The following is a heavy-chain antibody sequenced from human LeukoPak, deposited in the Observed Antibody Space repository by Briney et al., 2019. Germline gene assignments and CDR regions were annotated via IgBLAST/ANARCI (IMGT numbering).Heavy chain of an antibody. CDR1: GVSIRTSTHY. CDR3: ARDSSSWGFDY. CDR2: MFYGGST. J-gene: IGHJ4*02. Sequence: SETLSLTCTVSGVSIRTSTHYWAWIRQPPGKGLEWIASMFYGGSTYYNASLRSRLSLSVDTSRNQFSLKVSSVTAADTAVYYCARDSSSWGFDYWGQGTLVTVSS. D-gene: IGHD6-13*01. V-gene: IGHV4-39*02.